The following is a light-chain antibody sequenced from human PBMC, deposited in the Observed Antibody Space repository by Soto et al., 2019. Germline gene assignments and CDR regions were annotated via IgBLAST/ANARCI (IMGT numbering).Light chain of an antibody. CDR2: AAS. J-gene: IGKJ1*01. Sequence: DIQMTQSPSSLSASVGDRVTITCRASQSISTYLNWYQQKPGKAPELLIYAASSLQRGVPSRFSGSGSGTEFTLSISSLQPEDFATYYCQQSYSTPRTFGQGTTGDIK. CDR1: QSISTY. CDR3: QQSYSTPRT. V-gene: IGKV1-39*01.